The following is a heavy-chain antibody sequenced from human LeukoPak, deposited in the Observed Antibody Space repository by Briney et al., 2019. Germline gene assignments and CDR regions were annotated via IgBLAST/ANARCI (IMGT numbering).Heavy chain of an antibody. CDR1: GFTFSNSA. V-gene: IGHV3-23*01. Sequence: GGSLRLSCAASGFTFSNSAMTWVRQAPGKGLDWVSAINGDGGRTYHADSVKGRFTISRDNSNNTLYLQMNSLRVEDTAVYYCAKDIKGTNYYYYGMGAWGQGTTVTVSS. D-gene: IGHD1-14*01. CDR2: INGDGGRT. J-gene: IGHJ6*02. CDR3: AKDIKGTNYYYYGMGA.